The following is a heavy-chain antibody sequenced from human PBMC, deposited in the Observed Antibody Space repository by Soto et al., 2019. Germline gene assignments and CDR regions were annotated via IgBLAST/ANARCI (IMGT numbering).Heavy chain of an antibody. J-gene: IGHJ4*02. D-gene: IGHD1-26*01. CDR1: RGSVRSPTHF. V-gene: IGHV4-61*01. CDR3: VREDMCGTYYFDA. Sequence: QVQLQESGPGLMKPSETLSLTCTVTRGSVRSPTHFWPWIRQPPGQGLEWIVYHYYSGISNYNPSRQSRVTISVDTAKNQFSVRLTSVYAADTAVYFCVREDMCGTYYFDAWGQGALVTVSS. CDR2: HYYSGIS.